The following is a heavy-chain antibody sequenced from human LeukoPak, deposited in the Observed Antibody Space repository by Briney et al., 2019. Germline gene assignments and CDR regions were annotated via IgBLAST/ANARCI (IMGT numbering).Heavy chain of an antibody. CDR1: GGSISSYY. D-gene: IGHD5-18*01. CDR2: IYYSGST. Sequence: SETLSLTCTVSGGSISSYYWSWIRQPPGKGLEWIGYIYYSGSTNYNPSLKRRVTISVDTSKNQFSLKLSSVTAAGTAVYYCARERRGYSYGIFDYWGQGTLVTVSS. J-gene: IGHJ4*02. CDR3: ARERRGYSYGIFDY. V-gene: IGHV4-59*01.